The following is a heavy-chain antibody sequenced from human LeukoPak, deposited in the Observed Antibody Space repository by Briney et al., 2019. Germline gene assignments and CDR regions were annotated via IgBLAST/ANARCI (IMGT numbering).Heavy chain of an antibody. Sequence: SETLSLICTVSGGSISSSSYYWGWIRQPPGKGLEWIGSIYHSGSTYYNPSLKSRVTISVDTSKNQFSLKLSSVTAADTAVYYCARHGAFGASHNWFDPWGQGTLVTVST. CDR1: GGSISSSSYY. J-gene: IGHJ5*02. CDR3: ARHGAFGASHNWFDP. V-gene: IGHV4-39*01. CDR2: IYHSGST. D-gene: IGHD3-16*01.